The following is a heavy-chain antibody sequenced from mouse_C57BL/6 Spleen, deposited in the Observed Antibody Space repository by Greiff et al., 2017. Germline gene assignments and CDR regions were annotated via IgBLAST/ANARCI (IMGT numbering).Heavy chain of an antibody. D-gene: IGHD1-1*01. Sequence: QVQLQQSGPELVKPGASVKISCKASGYTFTDYYITWVKQRPGQGLEWIGWIFPGGGSTYYTEKFQGKATLTVDKSSSTAYMLISSLTAEESAVYFWARADYYGSRAWFAYWGQGTLVTVSA. CDR1: GYTFTDYY. J-gene: IGHJ3*01. CDR3: ARADYYGSRAWFAY. V-gene: IGHV1-75*01. CDR2: IFPGGGST.